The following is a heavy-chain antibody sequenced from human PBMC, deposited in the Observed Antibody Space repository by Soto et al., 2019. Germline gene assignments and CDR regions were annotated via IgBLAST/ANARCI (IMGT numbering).Heavy chain of an antibody. Sequence: QVQLQETGPGLVKPSGTLSLTCTVPGGSINSYYWSWIRQPPGTGLEWIGQIYYTGSTNYNPYLQGRVSIALDRSKNQCPLGLSSVTAAGMAGYYCAMAKTTLYYWIYPWGQGTRVIVSS. J-gene: IGHJ5*02. CDR1: GGSINSYY. CDR2: IYYTGST. CDR3: AMAKTTLYYWIYP. V-gene: IGHV4-59*08. D-gene: IGHD3-3*01.